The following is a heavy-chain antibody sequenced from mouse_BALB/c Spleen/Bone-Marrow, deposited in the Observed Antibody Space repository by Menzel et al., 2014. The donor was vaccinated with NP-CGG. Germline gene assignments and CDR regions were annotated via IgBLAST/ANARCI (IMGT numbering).Heavy chain of an antibody. CDR3: ANYYYGSSLFAY. D-gene: IGHD1-1*01. CDR1: GFNIKDTY. V-gene: IGHV14-3*02. CDR2: IDPANGNT. J-gene: IGHJ3*01. Sequence: VQLQQPGAELVKPGASVKLSCTASGFNIKDTYMHWVKQRPEQGLEWIGRIDPANGNTKYDPKFQGKATITADTSSNTAYLQLSSLTSEDTAVYYCANYYYGSSLFAYWGRETLVTVSA.